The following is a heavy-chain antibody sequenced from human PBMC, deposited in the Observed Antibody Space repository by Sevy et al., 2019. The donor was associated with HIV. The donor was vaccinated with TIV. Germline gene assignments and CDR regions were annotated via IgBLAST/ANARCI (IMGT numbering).Heavy chain of an antibody. CDR1: GGSFSNDVFY. CDR3: ARQVGDIVVEVALIGA. J-gene: IGHJ3*01. V-gene: IGHV4-39*01. Sequence: SETLSLTCTVSGGSFSNDVFYWAWIRQTPGKGLEWIGTINYSGSTYYNPSLESRAAISVETSKNQFSLKLNSVTGADTAIYYCARQVGDIVVEVALIGAWGQGTMVTVSS. CDR2: INYSGST. D-gene: IGHD2-15*01.